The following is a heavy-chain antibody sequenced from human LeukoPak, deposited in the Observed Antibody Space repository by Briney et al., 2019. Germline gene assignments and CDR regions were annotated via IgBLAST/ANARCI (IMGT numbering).Heavy chain of an antibody. Sequence: KPSETLSLTCAVYGGSFSSYYRGWIRQPPGKGLEWIGSIYYSGSTYYNPSLKSRVTISVDTSKNQFSLKLSSVTAADTAVYYCARTTTADYWGQGTLVTVSS. J-gene: IGHJ4*02. CDR1: GGSFSSYY. CDR2: IYYSGST. V-gene: IGHV4-39*01. D-gene: IGHD4-11*01. CDR3: ARTTTADY.